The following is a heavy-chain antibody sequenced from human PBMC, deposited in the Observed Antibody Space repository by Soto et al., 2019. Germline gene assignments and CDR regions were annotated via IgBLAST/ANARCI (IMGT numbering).Heavy chain of an antibody. V-gene: IGHV3-7*01. D-gene: IGHD6-13*01. J-gene: IGHJ6*02. CDR1: GFTFSSYW. Sequence: PGGSLRLSCEASGFTFSSYWMSWVRQAPGKGLEWVATIRQDGSETHYLDSVKGRFTILRDNAKNPLYLQMNSLRDEDTAVYYCTRDKGIAYAMDVWGQGTTVTVSS. CDR2: IRQDGSET. CDR3: TRDKGIAYAMDV.